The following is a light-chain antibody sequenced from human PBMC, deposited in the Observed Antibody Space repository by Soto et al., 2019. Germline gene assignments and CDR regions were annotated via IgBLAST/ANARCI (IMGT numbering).Light chain of an antibody. CDR3: SSYTSSSTLVV. CDR1: SSDVGGYNY. J-gene: IGLJ2*01. Sequence: QSALTQPASVSGSPGQSITISCTGTSSDVGGYNYVSWYQQHPGKAHKLMIYEVSNRPSGVSNRFSCSKSGNTASLTISGLQGVDEADYYCSSYTSSSTLVVFGGGTKVTVL. CDR2: EVS. V-gene: IGLV2-14*01.